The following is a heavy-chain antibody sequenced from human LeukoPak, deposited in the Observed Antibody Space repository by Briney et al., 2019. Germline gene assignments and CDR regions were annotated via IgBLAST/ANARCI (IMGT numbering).Heavy chain of an antibody. J-gene: IGHJ4*02. CDR1: GFTFSSYG. CDR3: AKGSSSWYYFDY. CDR2: ISYDGSNK. Sequence: GGSLRLSCAASGFTFSSYGMHWVRQAPGKGLEWVAVISYDGSNKYYADSVKGRFTISRDDSKNTLYLQMNSLRAEDTAVYYCAKGSSSWYYFDYWGQGTLVTVSS. D-gene: IGHD6-13*01. V-gene: IGHV3-30*18.